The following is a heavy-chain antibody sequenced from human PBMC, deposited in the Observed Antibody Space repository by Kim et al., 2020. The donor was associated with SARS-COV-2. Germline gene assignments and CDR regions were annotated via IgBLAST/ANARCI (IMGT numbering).Heavy chain of an antibody. CDR1: GFSFSNHW. J-gene: IGHJ6*02. CDR3: ARNNAMDV. Sequence: GGSLRLSCAASGFSFSNHWMTWVRQAPGRGPEWVATIKQHGSEKYYVGSVRGRFTISRDDAKNSLYLQMNSLRAEDTAIYYCARNNAMDVWGQGTTVTVSS. V-gene: IGHV3-7*03. CDR2: IKQHGSEK.